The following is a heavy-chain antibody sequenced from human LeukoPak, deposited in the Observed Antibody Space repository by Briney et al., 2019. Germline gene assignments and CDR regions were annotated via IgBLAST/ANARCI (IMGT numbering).Heavy chain of an antibody. D-gene: IGHD6-19*01. V-gene: IGHV1-18*01. CDR3: ARENSSGWPHYYYYMDV. J-gene: IGHJ6*03. Sequence: ASVKVSCKASGYTFTSYGISWVRQAPGQGLEWMGWISAYNGNTNYAQKLQGRVTMTTDTSTSTAYMELRSLRSDDTAVYYCARENSSGWPHYYYYMDVWGKGTTVTVSS. CDR2: ISAYNGNT. CDR1: GYTFTSYG.